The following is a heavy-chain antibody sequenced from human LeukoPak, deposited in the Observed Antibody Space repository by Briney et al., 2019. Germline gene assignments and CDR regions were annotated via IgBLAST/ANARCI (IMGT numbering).Heavy chain of an antibody. CDR3: AKIPYSYASYFDY. D-gene: IGHD3-16*01. CDR2: IYYSGST. J-gene: IGHJ4*02. Sequence: SETLSLTCTVSGGSISSSSYYWGWIRQPPGKGLEWIGNIYYSGSTYYNPSLKSRVTMSVDTSKNQFSLKLSSVTAADTAVYYCAKIPYSYASYFDYWGQGTLVTVSS. CDR1: GGSISSSSYY. V-gene: IGHV4-39*07.